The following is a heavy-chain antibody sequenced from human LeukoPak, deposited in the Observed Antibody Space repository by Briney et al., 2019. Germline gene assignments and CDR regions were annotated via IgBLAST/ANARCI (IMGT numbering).Heavy chain of an antibody. CDR2: ISGSGSST. CDR3: ARARFETTVTALKSKKNYYYYYMDV. V-gene: IGHV3-23*01. J-gene: IGHJ6*03. Sequence: GGTLRLSCTASGFTFKNYGMSWVRQAPGKGLDWVSTISGSGSSTYYADSVKGRFTISRDNSKSTLSLQMNSLRAEDTAVYYCARARFETTVTALKSKKNYYYYYMDVGGKGTPVTVSS. D-gene: IGHD4-17*01. CDR1: GFTFKNYG.